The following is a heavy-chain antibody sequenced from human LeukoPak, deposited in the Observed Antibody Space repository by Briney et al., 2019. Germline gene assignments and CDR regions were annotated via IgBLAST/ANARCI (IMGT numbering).Heavy chain of an antibody. V-gene: IGHV3-23*01. CDR3: ASGWYIDY. Sequence: GGSLRLSCAASGFTFSSYAMSWVRQAPGKGLEWVSGINTSGGRTYYADSVKGRFTISRDNSKNTLYLQMSSLRAEDTAVYYCASGWYIDYWGQGTLVTVSS. CDR1: GFTFSSYA. J-gene: IGHJ4*02. D-gene: IGHD6-19*01. CDR2: INTSGGRT.